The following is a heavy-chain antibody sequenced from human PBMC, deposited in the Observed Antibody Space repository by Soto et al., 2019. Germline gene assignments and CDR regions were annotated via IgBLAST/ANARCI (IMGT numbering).Heavy chain of an antibody. J-gene: IGHJ6*02. Sequence: SETLSLTCTVSGGSISSYYWSWIRQPAGKGLEWIGRIYNSGSTNYNPSLKSRVTMSVDTSKNQFSLKLSSVTAADTAVYYCAREQYSYGSYYYYYGMDVWGQGTTVTVSS. V-gene: IGHV4-4*07. D-gene: IGHD5-18*01. CDR2: IYNSGST. CDR1: GGSISSYY. CDR3: AREQYSYGSYYYYYGMDV.